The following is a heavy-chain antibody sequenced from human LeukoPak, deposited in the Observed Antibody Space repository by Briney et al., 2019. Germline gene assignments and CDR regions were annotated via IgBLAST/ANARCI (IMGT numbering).Heavy chain of an antibody. CDR1: VYTFTNFY. J-gene: IGHJ4*02. Sequence: ASVKVSCKASVYTFTNFYIHWVRQAPGQGLEWMGWMNPNSGDTSYAREFQDRVTMTRDTSLSTAYMEQSRLRSDDTAVYFCARRPINCIITNCYVDYWGQGTLVTVSS. CDR3: ARRPINCIITNCYVDY. CDR2: MNPNSGDT. D-gene: IGHD2-2*01. V-gene: IGHV1-2*02.